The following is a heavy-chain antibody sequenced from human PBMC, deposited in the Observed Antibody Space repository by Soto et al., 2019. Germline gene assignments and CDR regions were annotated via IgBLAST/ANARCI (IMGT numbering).Heavy chain of an antibody. CDR2: ISYDGSNK. CDR1: GFTFSSYG. J-gene: IGHJ4*02. V-gene: IGHV3-30*18. CDR3: AKAELAAAGTDSFDY. D-gene: IGHD6-13*01. Sequence: GGSLRLSCAASGFTFSSYGMHWVRQAPGKGLEWVAVISYDGSNKYYADSVKGRFTIPRDNSKNTLYLQMNSLRAGDTAVYYCAKAELAAAGTDSFDYWGQGTLVTVSS.